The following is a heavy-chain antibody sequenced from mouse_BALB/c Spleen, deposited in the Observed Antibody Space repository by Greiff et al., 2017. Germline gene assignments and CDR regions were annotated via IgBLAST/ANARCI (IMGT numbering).Heavy chain of an antibody. V-gene: IGHV5-12-2*01. Sequence: DVKLVESGGGLVQPGGSLKLSCAASGFTFSSYTMSWVRQTPEKRLEWVAYISNGGGSTYYPDTVKGRFTISRDNAKNTLYLQMSSLKSEDTAMYYGARRAYYGNYNWYFDVWGAGTTVTVSS. CDR1: GFTFSSYT. CDR2: ISNGGGST. CDR3: ARRAYYGNYNWYFDV. J-gene: IGHJ1*01. D-gene: IGHD2-10*01.